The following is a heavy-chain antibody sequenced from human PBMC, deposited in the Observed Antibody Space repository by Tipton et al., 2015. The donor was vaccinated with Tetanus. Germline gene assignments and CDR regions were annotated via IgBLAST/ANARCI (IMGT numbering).Heavy chain of an antibody. J-gene: IGHJ6*03. V-gene: IGHV4-30-4*01. CDR1: GGSISNDNYY. Sequence: TLSLTCTVSGGSISNDNYYWSWIRQPPGKGLEWIGYMFYSGSAYYNPSLKSRITISMDTSRNQFSLRLTSVTAADTAVYYCARQTLHYYYMDVWGKGTTVSVSS. CDR2: MFYSGSA. CDR3: ARQTLHYYYMDV. D-gene: IGHD3-10*01.